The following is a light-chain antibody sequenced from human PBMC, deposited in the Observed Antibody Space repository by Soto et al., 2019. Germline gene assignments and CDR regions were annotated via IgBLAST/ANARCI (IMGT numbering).Light chain of an antibody. Sequence: DIQMTQSPSSLSASVGDRVTITCRASQGISYYLAWFQQKPGKVPELLIYAASTLQSGVPSRFSGSGSGKNFTLTIRSLQPEAVATYYCQKYNSAPRTFGQGTKLEIK. V-gene: IGKV1-27*01. J-gene: IGKJ2*01. CDR2: AAS. CDR3: QKYNSAPRT. CDR1: QGISYY.